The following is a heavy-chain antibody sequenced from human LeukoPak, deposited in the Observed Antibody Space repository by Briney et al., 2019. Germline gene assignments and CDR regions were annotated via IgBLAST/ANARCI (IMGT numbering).Heavy chain of an antibody. Sequence: PSETLSLTCTVSGGSIRSYYWSWIRQPPGKGLDWIGYIYYTGSTKYNPSLKSRATISVDTSKNQFSLKLSSVTAADTAVYYCASGSYYFDYWGQGTRVTVSS. CDR3: ASGSYYFDY. CDR1: GGSIRSYY. D-gene: IGHD1-26*01. CDR2: IYYTGST. J-gene: IGHJ4*02. V-gene: IGHV4-59*08.